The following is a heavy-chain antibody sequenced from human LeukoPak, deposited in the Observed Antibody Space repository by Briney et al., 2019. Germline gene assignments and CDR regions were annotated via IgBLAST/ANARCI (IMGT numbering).Heavy chain of an antibody. CDR3: ARGDILTGNHNDY. V-gene: IGHV1-8*01. J-gene: IGHJ4*02. CDR1: GYTFTSYD. CDR2: MNSNSGNT. Sequence: GASVKVSCKGSGYTFTSYDINWVRQATGQGLEWMGWMNSNSGNTGYAQKFQGRVTMTRNTSISTAYMELSSLRSEDTAVYYCARGDILTGNHNDYWGQGTLVTVSS. D-gene: IGHD3-9*01.